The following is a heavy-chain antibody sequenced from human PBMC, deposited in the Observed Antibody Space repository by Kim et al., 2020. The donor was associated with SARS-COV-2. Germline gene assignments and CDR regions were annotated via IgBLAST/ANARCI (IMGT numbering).Heavy chain of an antibody. Sequence: SETLSLTCTVSSGSISGDVHYWSWIRHHPGKGLEWIGYIFYSGSTSYNPSLKRRVSISLDTSKNQFSLRLSSVTAADTAVYYFASDGGLWHARSFDYGG. CDR2: IFYSGST. CDR3: ASDGGLWHARSFDY. J-gene: IGHJ4*01. V-gene: IGHV4-31*03. CDR1: SGSISGDVHY. D-gene: IGHD3-16*01.